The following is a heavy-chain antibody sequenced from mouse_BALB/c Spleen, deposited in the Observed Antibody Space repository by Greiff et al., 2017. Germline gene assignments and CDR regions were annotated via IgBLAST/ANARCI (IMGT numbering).Heavy chain of an antibody. Sequence: EVMLVESGPGLVKPSQSLSLTCTVTGYSITSDYAWNWIRQFPGNKLEWMGYISYSGSTSYNPSLKSRISITRDTSKNQFFLQLNSVTTEDTATYYCAIYDYDVFAYWGQGTLVTVSA. J-gene: IGHJ3*01. CDR3: AIYDYDVFAY. CDR2: ISYSGST. CDR1: GYSITSDYA. D-gene: IGHD2-4*01. V-gene: IGHV3-2*02.